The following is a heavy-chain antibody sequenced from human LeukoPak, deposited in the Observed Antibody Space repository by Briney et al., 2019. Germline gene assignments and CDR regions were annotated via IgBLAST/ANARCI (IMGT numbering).Heavy chain of an antibody. CDR3: ARGTRGDDAFDI. CDR2: MNPNSGNT. Sequence: ASVKVSCKASGYTFSSYDINWVRQATGQGLEWMGWMNPNSGNTGYAQKFQGRVTITRNTSISTAYMELSSLRSEDTAVYYCARGTRGDDAFDIWGQGTMVTVSS. J-gene: IGHJ3*02. D-gene: IGHD2-21*01. CDR1: GYTFSSYD. V-gene: IGHV1-8*01.